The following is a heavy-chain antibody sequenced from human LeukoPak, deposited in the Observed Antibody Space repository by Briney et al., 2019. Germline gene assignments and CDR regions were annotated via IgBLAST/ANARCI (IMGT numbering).Heavy chain of an antibody. Sequence: GGSLRLSCAASGFTFSSYEMNWVRQAPGKGLEWVSYISSSGSTIYYTDSVKGRFTISRDNAKNSLYLQMNSLRAEDTAVYYCARDPTYDSSGYGAQYYFDYWGQGTLVTVSS. D-gene: IGHD3-22*01. CDR2: ISSSGSTI. CDR1: GFTFSSYE. CDR3: ARDPTYDSSGYGAQYYFDY. V-gene: IGHV3-48*03. J-gene: IGHJ4*02.